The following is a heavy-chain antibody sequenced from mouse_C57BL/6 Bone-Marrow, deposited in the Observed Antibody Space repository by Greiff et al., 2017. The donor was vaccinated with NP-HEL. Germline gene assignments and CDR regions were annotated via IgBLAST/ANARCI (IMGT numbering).Heavy chain of an antibody. Sequence: QVQLQQSGAELARPGASVKLSCKASGYTFTSYGISWVKQRTGQGLEWIGEIYPRSGNTYYNEQFKGKATLTADKSSSTAYMELRSLTSEDSAVYFCARGITTVPYWGQGTTLTVSS. D-gene: IGHD1-1*01. V-gene: IGHV1-81*01. CDR2: IYPRSGNT. CDR1: GYTFTSYG. J-gene: IGHJ2*01. CDR3: ARGITTVPY.